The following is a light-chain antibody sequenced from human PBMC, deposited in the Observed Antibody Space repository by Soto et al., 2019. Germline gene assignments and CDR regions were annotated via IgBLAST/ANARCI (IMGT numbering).Light chain of an antibody. Sequence: SYELTQPPSVSVAPVKTARITCGGNNIGSKSVHWYQQKPGQAPVLVIYYDSDRPSGIPERFSGSNSGNTATLTISRVEAGDEADYYCQVWDSRSDHVVFGGGTKLTVL. CDR3: QVWDSRSDHVV. J-gene: IGLJ2*01. CDR2: YDS. V-gene: IGLV3-21*04. CDR1: NIGSKS.